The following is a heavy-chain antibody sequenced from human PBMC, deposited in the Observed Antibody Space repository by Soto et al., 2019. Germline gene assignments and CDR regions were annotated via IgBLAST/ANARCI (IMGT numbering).Heavy chain of an antibody. D-gene: IGHD3-10*01. CDR3: ASSYGSGYRAFDY. V-gene: IGHV1-69*02. J-gene: IGHJ4*02. CDR1: GDTFNFYS. CDR2: VNPIVSMS. Sequence: QVQLVQSGAEVKRPGSSVKVSCKASGDTFNFYSINWVRQAPGLGLEWMGRVNPIVSMSNYAQKFQGRVTXTXXKSTSTAYMSSLRSEDTAIYYCASSYGSGYRAFDYWGQGALVTVSS.